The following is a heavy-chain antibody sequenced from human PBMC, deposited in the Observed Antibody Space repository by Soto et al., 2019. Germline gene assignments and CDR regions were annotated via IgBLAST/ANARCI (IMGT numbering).Heavy chain of an antibody. J-gene: IGHJ4*02. Sequence: GSLSLSFAVSGFPFSSFRMDWVRQATGKGLEWLANINPDRSEKHYVDYVKGRFNISRDNAKNSLYLQMSSLTVEDSALYYCSRSLESWGEGNRVIVSS. CDR1: GFPFSSFR. CDR3: SRSLES. V-gene: IGHV3-7*01. CDR2: INPDRSEK.